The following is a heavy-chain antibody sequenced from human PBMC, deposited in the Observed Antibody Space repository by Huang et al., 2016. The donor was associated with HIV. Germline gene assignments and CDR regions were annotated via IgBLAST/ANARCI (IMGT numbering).Heavy chain of an antibody. CDR2: ISYDVRSQ. CDR1: GFKLSGFG. V-gene: IGHV3-30*13. D-gene: IGHD2-15*01. CDR3: AKESRWFSDFDH. J-gene: IGHJ4*02. Sequence: QVHLVESGGGVVQPGVSLRLSCAASGFKLSGFGMHWVRQAPGKGLEWVAVISYDVRSQFYPDAVKGRFTSSRDNSDNRLSLQMKGLRPDDTAVYYCAKESRWFSDFDHWGQGVLVSVSS.